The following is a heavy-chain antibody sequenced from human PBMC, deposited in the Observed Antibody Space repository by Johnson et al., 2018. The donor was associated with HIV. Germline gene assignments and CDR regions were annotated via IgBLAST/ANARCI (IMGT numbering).Heavy chain of an antibody. D-gene: IGHD4-17*01. Sequence: VQLVESGGGVVQPGRSLRLSCAASGFTVRSNYMSWVRQAPGKGLEWVSLIYSGDTTYYADSVKGRFTISRDNSKNTLYLQMNSLRAEDTAVYYCARMTTTVSHHDAFDIWGQGTMVTVSS. CDR3: ARMTTTVSHHDAFDI. J-gene: IGHJ3*02. CDR1: GFTVRSNY. CDR2: IYSGDTT. V-gene: IGHV3-66*01.